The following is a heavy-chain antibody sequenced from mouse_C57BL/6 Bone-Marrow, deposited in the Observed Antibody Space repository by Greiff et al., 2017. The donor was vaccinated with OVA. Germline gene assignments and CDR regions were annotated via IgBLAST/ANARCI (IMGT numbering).Heavy chain of an antibody. Sequence: VKLVESGPELVKPGASVKLSCKASGYTFTSYDIDWVKQRPGQGLEWIGWIYPRDGSTKYNEKFKGKATLTVDTSSSTAYMELHSLTSEDSAVYFCAREDYYSNYFYAMDYWGQGTSVTVSS. CDR2: IYPRDGST. V-gene: IGHV1-85*01. CDR3: AREDYYSNYFYAMDY. CDR1: GYTFTSYD. D-gene: IGHD2-5*01. J-gene: IGHJ4*01.